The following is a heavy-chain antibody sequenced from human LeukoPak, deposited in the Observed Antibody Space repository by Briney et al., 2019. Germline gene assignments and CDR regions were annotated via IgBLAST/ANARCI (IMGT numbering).Heavy chain of an antibody. CDR2: INPSGGST. CDR3: ARVSSGQYCGGDCYSDY. V-gene: IGHV1-46*01. D-gene: IGHD2-21*02. CDR1: GYTFTSYY. Sequence: ASVKVSCKASGYTFTSYYMHWVRQAPGQGLEWMEIINPSGGSTSYAQKFQGRVTMTRDTSTSTVYMELSSLRSEDTAVYYCARVSSGQYCGGDCYSDYWGQGTLVTVSS. J-gene: IGHJ4*02.